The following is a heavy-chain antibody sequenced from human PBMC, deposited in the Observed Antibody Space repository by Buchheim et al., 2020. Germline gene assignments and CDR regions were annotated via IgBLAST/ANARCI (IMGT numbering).Heavy chain of an antibody. D-gene: IGHD3-22*01. CDR1: GFTFSSYA. Sequence: QVQLVESGGGVVQPGRSLRLSCAASGFTFSSYAMHWVRQAPGKGLEWVAVISYDGSNKYYADSVKGRFTISRDNSKNTLYLQMNSLRAEDTAMYYCARDDTSDGNYDSSGFPPNFDYWGQGTL. CDR2: ISYDGSNK. V-gene: IGHV3-30*04. CDR3: ARDDTSDGNYDSSGFPPNFDY. J-gene: IGHJ4*02.